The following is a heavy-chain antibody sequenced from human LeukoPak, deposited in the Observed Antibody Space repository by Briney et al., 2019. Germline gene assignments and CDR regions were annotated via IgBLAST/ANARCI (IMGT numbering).Heavy chain of an antibody. Sequence: PSETLSLTCTVSGGSISSYYWSWIRQPPGKGLEWIGYIYYSGSTNYNPSLKSRVTISVDTSKNQFSLKLSSVTAADTAVYYCARTYYDYVWGGYRYYYYMDVWGKGTTVTVSS. D-gene: IGHD3-16*02. CDR1: GGSISSYY. CDR3: ARTYYDYVWGGYRYYYYMDV. V-gene: IGHV4-59*01. CDR2: IYYSGST. J-gene: IGHJ6*03.